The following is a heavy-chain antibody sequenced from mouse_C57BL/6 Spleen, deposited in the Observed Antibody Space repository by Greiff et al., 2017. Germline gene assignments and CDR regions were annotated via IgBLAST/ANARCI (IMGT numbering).Heavy chain of an antibody. D-gene: IGHD1-1*01. V-gene: IGHV1-81*01. CDR3: ARSSYYGSSLDY. Sequence: QVQLQQSGAELARPGASVKLSCKASGYTFTSYGISWVKQRTGQGLEWIGEIYPRSGNTYYNEKFKGKATLTADKSSSTAYMELRSLTFEDSAVYFCARSSYYGSSLDYWGQGTTLTVSS. J-gene: IGHJ2*01. CDR2: IYPRSGNT. CDR1: GYTFTSYG.